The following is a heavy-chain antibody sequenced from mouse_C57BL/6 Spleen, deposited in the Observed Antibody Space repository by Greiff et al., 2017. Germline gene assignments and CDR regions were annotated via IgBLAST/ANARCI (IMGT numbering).Heavy chain of an antibody. D-gene: IGHD2-5*01. J-gene: IGHJ4*01. CDR3: TAYYSNYVEAIDY. CDR2: IDPEDGDT. CDR1: GFNIKDYY. Sequence: VQLQQSGAELVRPGASVKLSCTASGFNIKDYYMHWVKQRPEQGLEWIGRIDPEDGDTEYAPKFQGKATMTADTSSNTAYLPLSSLTSVDTTCYYITAYYSNYVEAIDYWGQGTSVTVSS. V-gene: IGHV14-1*01.